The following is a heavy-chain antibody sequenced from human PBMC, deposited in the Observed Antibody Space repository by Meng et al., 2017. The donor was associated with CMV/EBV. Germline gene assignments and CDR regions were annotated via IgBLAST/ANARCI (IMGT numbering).Heavy chain of an antibody. CDR3: ARLCFPGAGGECYYYGMDV. CDR2: IYPGDSDT. Sequence: KVSCKGSGYTFTSYWIVWVRQMPGKGLEWMGLIYPGDSDTKYSPSFQGQVTISADKSISTAYLQWSSLKASDTAMYYCARLCFPGAGGECYYYGMDVWGQGTTVTVSS. V-gene: IGHV5-51*01. J-gene: IGHJ6*02. D-gene: IGHD3-16*01. CDR1: GYTFTSYW.